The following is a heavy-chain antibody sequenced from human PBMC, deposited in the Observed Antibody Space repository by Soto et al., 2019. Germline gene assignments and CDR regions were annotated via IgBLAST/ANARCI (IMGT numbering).Heavy chain of an antibody. D-gene: IGHD3-3*01. CDR3: ASTRFFEWLLTAS. J-gene: IGHJ5*02. Sequence: ETLSLTCSIPGGSVISGSYYWIWIRQPPGKGLARIGDIYYSGSTNYNPSLKSRVTISVDTSKDEFSVKLSSVTAAGTAVYYCASTRFFEWLLTASWGQGTMATVAS. CDR1: GGSVISGSYY. CDR2: IYYSGST. V-gene: IGHV4-61*01.